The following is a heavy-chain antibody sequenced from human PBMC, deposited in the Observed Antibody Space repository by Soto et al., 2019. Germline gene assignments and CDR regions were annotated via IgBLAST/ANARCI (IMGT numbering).Heavy chain of an antibody. CDR2: ISYDGSNK. V-gene: IGHV3-30*18. CDR3: AKPQLRFLEWSYMGFDY. D-gene: IGHD3-3*01. CDR1: GFTFSSYC. Sequence: SLRLSCAASGFTFSSYCMHWVRQAPGKGLEWVAVISYDGSNKYYADSVKGRFTISRDNSKNTLYLQMNSLRAEDTAVYYCAKPQLRFLEWSYMGFDYWGQGTLVTVSS. J-gene: IGHJ4*02.